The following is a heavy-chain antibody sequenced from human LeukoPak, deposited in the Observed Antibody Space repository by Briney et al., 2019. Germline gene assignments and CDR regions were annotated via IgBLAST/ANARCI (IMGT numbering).Heavy chain of an antibody. CDR2: INPSGGST. Sequence: ASVKVSCKASGHTFTSYYMHWVRQAPGQGLEWMGIINPSGGSTSYAQKFQGRVTMTRDTSTSTVYMELSSLRSEDTAVYYCARPGGDYDAFDIWGQGTMVTVSS. CDR3: ARPGGDYDAFDI. J-gene: IGHJ3*02. V-gene: IGHV1-46*01. D-gene: IGHD2-21*02. CDR1: GHTFTSYY.